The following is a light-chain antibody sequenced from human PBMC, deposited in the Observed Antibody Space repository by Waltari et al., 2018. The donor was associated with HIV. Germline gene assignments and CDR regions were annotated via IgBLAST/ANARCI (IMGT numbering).Light chain of an antibody. CDR2: DDG. V-gene: IGLV3-21*02. CDR1: NIGPTM. CDR3: QVWDMTSDHFV. Sequence: SYVLTQPPSVSVAPGQTARITCGGNNIGPTMVHWYRHTLGQAPVLVFSDDGERPSGMSDRFSGSNAGNTATLLITGTDVGDEAEYYCQVWDMTSDHFVFGPGTTVTVL. J-gene: IGLJ1*01.